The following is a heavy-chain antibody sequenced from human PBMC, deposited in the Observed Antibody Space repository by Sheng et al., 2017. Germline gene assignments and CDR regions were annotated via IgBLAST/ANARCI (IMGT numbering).Heavy chain of an antibody. V-gene: IGHV3-48*03. J-gene: IGHJ5*02. CDR3: AREAGWNWFDP. CDR2: ISSSGSTI. Sequence: EVQVVESGGGLVQPVGSLRLSCAVSGFTFSNYEMNWVRQAPGKGLEWLSYISSSGSTIYYADSVKGRFTISRDNAKNSLYLQMNSLRAEDTAVYYCAREAGWNWFDPWGQGTLVTVSS. CDR1: GFTFSNYE. D-gene: IGHD2-15*01.